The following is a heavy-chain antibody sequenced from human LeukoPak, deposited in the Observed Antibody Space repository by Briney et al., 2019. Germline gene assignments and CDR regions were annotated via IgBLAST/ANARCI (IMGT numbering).Heavy chain of an antibody. V-gene: IGHV4-39*01. D-gene: IGHD2-2*01. CDR2: VYFTGSP. CDR1: GDSMSSNYYY. CDR3: ARHLVVPATTYYYYYMDV. Sequence: SETLSLTCTVSGDSMSSNYYYWGWIRQPPGKGLEWIGTVYFTGSPYYNPSLKSRVTISVDPSETQFSLTLSSVTAADTVVYFCARHLVVPATTYYYYYMDVWGKGTTVTVSS. J-gene: IGHJ6*03.